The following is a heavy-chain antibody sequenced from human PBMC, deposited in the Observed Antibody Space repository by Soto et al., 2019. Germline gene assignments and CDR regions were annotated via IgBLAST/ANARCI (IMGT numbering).Heavy chain of an antibody. CDR3: AKPPNVYYYSSGYYDDQDY. J-gene: IGHJ4*02. D-gene: IGHD3-22*01. Sequence: GPSLRLSWAASVFPFSSYGMHWVRQSPGKGLEWVAVISYDGSNKYYADSVKGRFTISRDNSKNTLYLQMNSLRGEDTAWYHCAKPPNVYYYSSGYYDDQDYWGQGTLVTSPQ. V-gene: IGHV3-30*18. CDR2: ISYDGSNK. CDR1: VFPFSSYG.